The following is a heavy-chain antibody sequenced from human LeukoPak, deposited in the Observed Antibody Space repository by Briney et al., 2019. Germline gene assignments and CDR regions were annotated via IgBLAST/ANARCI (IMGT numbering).Heavy chain of an antibody. V-gene: IGHV4-59*02. J-gene: IGHJ3*02. CDR3: ASRLSSGWYGGAFDI. CDR2: ICYSGST. CDR1: GGSVSSYY. Sequence: SGTLSLTCTVSGGSVSSYYWSWIRQPPGKGLEWIGYICYSGSTNYNPSLKSRVTISVDTSKNQFSLKLSSVTAADTAVYYCASRLSSGWYGGAFDIWGQGTMVTVSS. D-gene: IGHD6-19*01.